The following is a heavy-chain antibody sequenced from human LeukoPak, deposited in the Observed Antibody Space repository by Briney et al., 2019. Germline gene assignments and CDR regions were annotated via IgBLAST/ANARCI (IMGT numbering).Heavy chain of an antibody. D-gene: IGHD3-10*01. CDR2: ISSSSSYI. Sequence: PGGSLRLSCAASGFTFSSYSMNWVRQAPGKGLEWVSSISSSSSYIYYADSVKGRFTISRDNAKNSLYLQMDSLRAEDTAVYYCARDSRMPITMVRGVIRGWFDPWGQGTLVTVSS. V-gene: IGHV3-21*01. CDR3: ARDSRMPITMVRGVIRGWFDP. J-gene: IGHJ5*02. CDR1: GFTFSSYS.